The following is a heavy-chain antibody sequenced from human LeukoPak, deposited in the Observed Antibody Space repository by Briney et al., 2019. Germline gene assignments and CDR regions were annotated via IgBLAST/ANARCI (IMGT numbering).Heavy chain of an antibody. D-gene: IGHD6-13*01. CDR1: GGSISSSNW. J-gene: IGHJ4*02. CDR2: IYHSGST. CDR3: ARARIAAAAPYFDY. Sequence: SETLSLTCAVSGGSISSSNWWSWVRQPPGKGLEWIGEIYHSGSTNYNPSLKSRDTISVDKSKNQFSLKLNSVTAADTAVYYCARARIAAAAPYFDYWGQGTLVTVSS. V-gene: IGHV4-4*02.